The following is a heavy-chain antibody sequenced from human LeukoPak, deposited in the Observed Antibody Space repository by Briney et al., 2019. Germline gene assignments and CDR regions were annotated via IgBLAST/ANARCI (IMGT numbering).Heavy chain of an antibody. Sequence: PGGSLRLSCAASGFTFSSYAMSWVHQAPGKGLEWVSAISGSGGSTYYADSVKGRFTISRDNSKNTLYLQMNSLRAEDTAVYYCATAHYDSSGYYYDYWGQGTLVTVSS. V-gene: IGHV3-23*01. J-gene: IGHJ4*02. CDR3: ATAHYDSSGYYYDY. D-gene: IGHD3-22*01. CDR1: GFTFSSYA. CDR2: ISGSGGST.